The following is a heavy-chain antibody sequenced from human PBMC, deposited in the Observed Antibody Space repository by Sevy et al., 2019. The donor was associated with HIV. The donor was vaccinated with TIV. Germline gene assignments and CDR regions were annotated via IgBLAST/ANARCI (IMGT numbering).Heavy chain of an antibody. D-gene: IGHD2-15*01. CDR1: GGTFSSYA. CDR3: AREGLGYCSGGSCDEIDY. J-gene: IGHJ4*02. Sequence: SVKVSCKASGGTFSSYAISWVRQAPGQGLEWMGGIIPIFGTANYAQKFQGRVTITADESTSTAYMELSSLRSEDTAVYYCAREGLGYCSGGSCDEIDYWGQGTLVTVSS. CDR2: IIPIFGTA. V-gene: IGHV1-69*13.